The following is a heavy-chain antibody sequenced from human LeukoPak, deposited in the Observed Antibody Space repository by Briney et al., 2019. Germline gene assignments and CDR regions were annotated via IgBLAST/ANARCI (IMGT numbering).Heavy chain of an antibody. Sequence: PGGSLRLSCAASGFTFSSYAMSWVRQAPGRGREGVSAITGSGGSTYYADSVKGRFTISRDNSKNTLYVQMNSLRAEDTAVYYCAKSGYSTKGDFDYWGQGTLVTVSS. D-gene: IGHD6-13*01. V-gene: IGHV3-23*01. J-gene: IGHJ4*02. CDR2: ITGSGGST. CDR3: AKSGYSTKGDFDY. CDR1: GFTFSSYA.